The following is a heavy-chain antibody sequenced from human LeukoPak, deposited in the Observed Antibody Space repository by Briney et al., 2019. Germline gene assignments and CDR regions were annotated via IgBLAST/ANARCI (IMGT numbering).Heavy chain of an antibody. D-gene: IGHD3-10*01. CDR3: ARHKVVRGVIITRGNWFDP. Sequence: PSETLSLTCNVSGGSISSYYWSWIRQPPGKGLEWIGYIYYSGSTNYNPSLKSRVTISGDTSKNQFSLKLSSVTAADTAVYYCARHKVVRGVIITRGNWFDPWGQGTLVTVSS. V-gene: IGHV4-59*01. CDR2: IYYSGST. J-gene: IGHJ5*02. CDR1: GGSISSYY.